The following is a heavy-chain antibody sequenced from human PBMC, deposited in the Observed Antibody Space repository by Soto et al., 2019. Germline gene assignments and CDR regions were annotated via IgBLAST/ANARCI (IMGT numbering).Heavy chain of an antibody. CDR3: VRDLGDGYRSA. J-gene: IGHJ4*02. Sequence: EVQLVESGGGLVQPGGSLRLSCSASEFPVSTTYMSWVRQAPGKGLECVSIIFANDNTYYGDSVKGRFTISRRNSRSTLFLQMNSLGPEATAVYYCVRDLGDGYRSAWGQGTLVTVSS. D-gene: IGHD5-12*01. V-gene: IGHV3-53*04. CDR2: IFANDNT. CDR1: EFPVSTTY.